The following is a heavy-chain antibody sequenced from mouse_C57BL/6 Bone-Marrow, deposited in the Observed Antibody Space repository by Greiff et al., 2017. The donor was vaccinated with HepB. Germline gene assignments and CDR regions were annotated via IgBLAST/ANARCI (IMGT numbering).Heavy chain of an antibody. D-gene: IGHD2-2*01. CDR2: ISYDGSN. J-gene: IGHJ1*03. CDR3: GAGYDDWYFDV. V-gene: IGHV3-6*01. Sequence: VQLQQSGPGLVKPSQSLSLTCSVTGYSITSGYYWNWIRQFPGNKLEWMGYISYDGSNNYNPSLKNRISITRDTSKNQFFLKLNSVTTEDTATYYCGAGYDDWYFDVWGTGTTVTVSS. CDR1: GYSITSGYY.